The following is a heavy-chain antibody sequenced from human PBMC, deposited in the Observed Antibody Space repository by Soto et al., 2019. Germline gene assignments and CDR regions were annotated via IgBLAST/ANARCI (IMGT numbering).Heavy chain of an antibody. CDR3: AREGYCSGGSCYSVDRLDYYYGMDV. V-gene: IGHV3-48*02. D-gene: IGHD2-15*01. J-gene: IGHJ6*02. CDR2: ISSSSSTI. Sequence: HPGGSLRLSCAASGFTFSSYSMNWVRQAPGKGLEWVSYISSSSSTIYYADSVKGRFTISRDNAKNSLYLQMNSLRDEDTAVYYCAREGYCSGGSCYSVDRLDYYYGMDVWGQGTTVTVSS. CDR1: GFTFSSYS.